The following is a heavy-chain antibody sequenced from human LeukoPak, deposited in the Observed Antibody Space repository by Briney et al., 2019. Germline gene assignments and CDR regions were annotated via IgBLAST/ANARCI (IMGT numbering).Heavy chain of an antibody. Sequence: SETLSLTCAVYGGSFSGYYWSWIRQPPGKGLEWIGEINHSGSTNYNPSLKSRVTISVDTSKNQFSLKLSSVTAADTAVYYCARSRSYIAAAGKKFDYWGQGTLVTVSS. CDR3: ARSRSYIAAAGKKFDY. J-gene: IGHJ4*02. CDR2: INHSGST. D-gene: IGHD6-13*01. V-gene: IGHV4-34*01. CDR1: GGSFSGYY.